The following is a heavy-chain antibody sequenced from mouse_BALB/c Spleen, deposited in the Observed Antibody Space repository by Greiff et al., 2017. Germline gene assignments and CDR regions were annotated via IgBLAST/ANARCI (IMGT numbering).Heavy chain of an antibody. CDR2: INSNGGST. Sequence: EVKLMESGGGLVQPGGSLKLSCAASGFTFSSYGMSWVRQTPDKRLELVATINSNGGSTYYPDSVKGRFTISRDNAKNTLYLQMSSLKSEDTAMYYCARDAPMITTWFAYWGQGTLVTVSA. CDR3: ARDAPMITTWFAY. V-gene: IGHV5-6-3*01. D-gene: IGHD2-4*01. J-gene: IGHJ3*01. CDR1: GFTFSSYG.